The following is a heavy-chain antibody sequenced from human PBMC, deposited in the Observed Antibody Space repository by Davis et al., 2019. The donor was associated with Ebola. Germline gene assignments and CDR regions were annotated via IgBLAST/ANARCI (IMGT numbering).Heavy chain of an antibody. CDR3: ARATIFGVVTDYGMDV. Sequence: SETLSLTCAVYGGSFSSYYWSWIRQPPGKGLEWIGEINHSGSTNYNPSLKSRVTISVDTSKNQFSLKLSSVTAADTAVYYCARATIFGVVTDYGMDVWGQGTTVTVSS. CDR2: INHSGST. V-gene: IGHV4-34*01. CDR1: GGSFSSYY. J-gene: IGHJ6*02. D-gene: IGHD3-3*01.